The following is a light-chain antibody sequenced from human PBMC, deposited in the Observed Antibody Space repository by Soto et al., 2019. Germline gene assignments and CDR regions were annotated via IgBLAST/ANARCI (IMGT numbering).Light chain of an antibody. CDR2: EVS. V-gene: IGLV2-23*02. CDR3: CSYAGSSTFGVV. J-gene: IGLJ2*01. CDR1: SSDVGSYNL. Sequence: QSALTQPASVSGSPGQSITISCTGTSSDVGSYNLVSWYQQHPGKAPKLMIYEVSKRPSGVSNRFSGSKSGNTASLTISGLQAEDEAHYYCCSYAGSSTFGVVFGGGTKLTVL.